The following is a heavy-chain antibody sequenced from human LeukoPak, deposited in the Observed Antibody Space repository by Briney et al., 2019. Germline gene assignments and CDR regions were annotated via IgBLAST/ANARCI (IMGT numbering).Heavy chain of an antibody. CDR1: GYSFTSYW. J-gene: IGHJ3*02. CDR3: AGAMGGGYVDAFDI. Sequence: GESLKISCKGSGYSFTSYWIGWVRQMPGKGLEWMGIIYPGDSDTRYSTSFQGQVTISADNSISPAYLQWSDQTATATATYYCAGAMGGGYVDAFDIWGQGTMVTVSS. CDR2: IYPGDSDT. V-gene: IGHV5-51*01. D-gene: IGHD5-12*01.